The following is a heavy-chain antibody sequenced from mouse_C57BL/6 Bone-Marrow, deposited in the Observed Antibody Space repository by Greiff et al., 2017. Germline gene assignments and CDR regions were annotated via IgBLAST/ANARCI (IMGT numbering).Heavy chain of an antibody. D-gene: IGHD2-4*01. V-gene: IGHV5-6*02. CDR1: GFTFSSYG. CDR3: ARRRDYDGFAY. Sequence: EVKLMESGGDLVKPGGSLKLSCAASGFTFSSYGMSWVRQTPDKRLEWVATISSGGSYTYYPDSVKGRFTISRDNAKNTLYLQMSSLKSEDTAMYYCARRRDYDGFAYWGQGTLVTVSA. J-gene: IGHJ3*01. CDR2: ISSGGSYT.